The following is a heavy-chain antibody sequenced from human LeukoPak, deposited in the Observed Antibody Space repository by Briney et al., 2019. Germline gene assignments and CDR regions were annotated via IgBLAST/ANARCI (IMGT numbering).Heavy chain of an antibody. V-gene: IGHV4-59*01. CDR1: GGSISSDH. J-gene: IGHJ3*02. CDR2: IYYSGRT. D-gene: IGHD2/OR15-2a*01. Sequence: SETPSLTCSVSGGSISSDHWNWIRQTPGKGLGWIGCIYYSGRTYYNPSLKSRVTISVDMSKSQFSLRLTSVTAADTAVYYCARKNDFEIWGQGTLVTVSS. CDR3: ARKNDFEI.